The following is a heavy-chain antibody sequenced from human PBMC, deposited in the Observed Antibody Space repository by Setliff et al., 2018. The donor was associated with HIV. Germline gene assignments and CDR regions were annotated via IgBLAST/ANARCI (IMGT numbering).Heavy chain of an antibody. CDR1: GGSISGFY. Sequence: KPSETLSLTCNVSGGSISGFYWTWIRQPAGKGLEWIGRIYSSGRTNYNSSLKSRVTMSVDTSKNHFSLKLRSVTAADTAVYYCAREKGFGGATGWFDPWGLGTPVTVSS. J-gene: IGHJ5*02. CDR2: IYSSGRT. D-gene: IGHD2-15*01. CDR3: AREKGFGGATGWFDP. V-gene: IGHV4-4*07.